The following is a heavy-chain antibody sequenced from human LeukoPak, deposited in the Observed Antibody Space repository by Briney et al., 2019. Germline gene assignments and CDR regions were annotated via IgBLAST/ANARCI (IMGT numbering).Heavy chain of an antibody. J-gene: IGHJ4*02. V-gene: IGHV3-23*01. CDR1: GFTFSIYA. D-gene: IGHD3-22*01. Sequence: GGSLRLSCAASGFTFSIYAMSWVRQAPGKGLQWVSSITRRGESTWYVDSVKGGFTITRDNPENTLYLQMHSLRAEDTAVYYCARDRPNYYGSDGHYYRRDGDYWGRGTLVSVSS. CDR2: ITRRGEST. CDR3: ARDRPNYYGSDGHYYRRDGDY.